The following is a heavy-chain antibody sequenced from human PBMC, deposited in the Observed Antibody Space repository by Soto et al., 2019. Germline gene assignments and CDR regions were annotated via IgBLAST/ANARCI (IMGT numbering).Heavy chain of an antibody. CDR1: GNTHTIYF. CDR2: INSVSCGA. J-gene: IGHJ4*02. V-gene: IGHV1-2*02. Sequence: QVQLVQSGAEVKQPGASVRVSCKASGNTHTIYFIHWLRQAPGQGLEWMGWINSVSCGANYAPRFRGRVSLTRDTSSAIAFMDLSGLRTDDTAVYYCARGGSYYAHWGQGTLVTVSS. D-gene: IGHD1-26*01. CDR3: ARGGSYYAH.